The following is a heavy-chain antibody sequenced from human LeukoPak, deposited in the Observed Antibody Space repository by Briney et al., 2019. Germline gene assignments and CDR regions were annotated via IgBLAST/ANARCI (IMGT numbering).Heavy chain of an antibody. CDR2: IYTSGST. CDR1: GGSISSYY. D-gene: IGHD2-2*01. CDR3: ARHRYCSSTSCRRIYYYYYMDV. V-gene: IGHV4-4*07. Sequence: SGTLSLTCTVSGGSISSYYWSWIRQPAGKGLEWIGRIYTSGSTNYNPSLKSRVTMSVDTSKNQFSLKLSSVTAADTAVYYCARHRYCSSTSCRRIYYYYYMDVWGKGTTVTVSS. J-gene: IGHJ6*03.